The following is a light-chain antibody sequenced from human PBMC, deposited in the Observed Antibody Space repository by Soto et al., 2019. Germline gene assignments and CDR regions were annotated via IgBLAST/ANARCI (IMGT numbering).Light chain of an antibody. V-gene: IGLV1-44*01. CDR1: NSNNGSHT. J-gene: IGLJ2*01. Sequence: QSVLTQPPSASGTPGQWVTISCPGSNSNNGSHTFHWLRQVPGTAPKLLIYSNDQRPSGSPDRFSGSKSGTSVSLAISGLQSDDEADYYCAAWDYSLNSVVFGGGTKVTVL. CDR2: SND. CDR3: AAWDYSLNSVV.